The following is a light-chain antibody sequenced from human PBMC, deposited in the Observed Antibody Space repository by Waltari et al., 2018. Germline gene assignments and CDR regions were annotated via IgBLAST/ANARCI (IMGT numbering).Light chain of an antibody. CDR1: HSISNY. CDR2: AAS. V-gene: IGKV1-39*01. Sequence: DIQLTQSPSSLSASVGDRVTITCRASHSISNYLNWYQQKPGKAPKLVIYAASSLQSGVPSRFSGSGSGTDFTLTISSLQPEDFATYFCQHTSSTPPITFGQGTRLEIK. J-gene: IGKJ5*01. CDR3: QHTSSTPPIT.